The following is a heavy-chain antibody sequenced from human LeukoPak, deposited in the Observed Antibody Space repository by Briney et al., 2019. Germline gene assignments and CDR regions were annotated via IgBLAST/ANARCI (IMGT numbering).Heavy chain of an antibody. D-gene: IGHD2-8*02. CDR2: ISGSGGST. Sequence: GGYLRLSCAASGFTFSSYAMSWVRQAPGKGLEWVSAISGSGGSTYYADSVKGRFTISRDNSKNTLYLQMNSLRAEDTAVYYCTIRTALVVDWGQGTLVTVSS. J-gene: IGHJ4*02. V-gene: IGHV3-23*01. CDR1: GFTFSSYA. CDR3: TIRTALVVD.